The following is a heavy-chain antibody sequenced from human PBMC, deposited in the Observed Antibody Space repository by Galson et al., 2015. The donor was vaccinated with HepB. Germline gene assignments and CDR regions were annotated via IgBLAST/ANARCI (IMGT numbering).Heavy chain of an antibody. J-gene: IGHJ5*02. Sequence: LRLSCAASGFTFTDYSMSWIRPAPGKGLEWVSYISGSGSSTIFYANSVKGRFTISRDNAKNSVYLQMSSLRAEDTAVYYCARATLTWFDPWGQGTLVTVSS. V-gene: IGHV3-11*01. CDR2: ISGSGSSTI. CDR3: ARATLTWFDP. CDR1: GFTFTDYS. D-gene: IGHD2/OR15-2a*01.